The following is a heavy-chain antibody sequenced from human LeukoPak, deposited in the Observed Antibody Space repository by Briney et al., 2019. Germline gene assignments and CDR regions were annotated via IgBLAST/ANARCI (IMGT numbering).Heavy chain of an antibody. V-gene: IGHV4-38-2*02. CDR1: GYSISSGYY. J-gene: IGHJ5*02. CDR2: IYHSGST. CDR3: ARVLDYDFWRGAGVWFDP. D-gene: IGHD3-3*01. Sequence: SETLSLTCTVSGYSISSGYYWCWIRQPPGKGLEWIGSIYHSGSTYYNPSLKSRVTISVDTSKNQFSLKLSSVTAADTAVYYCARVLDYDFWRGAGVWFDPWGQRTLVTVSS.